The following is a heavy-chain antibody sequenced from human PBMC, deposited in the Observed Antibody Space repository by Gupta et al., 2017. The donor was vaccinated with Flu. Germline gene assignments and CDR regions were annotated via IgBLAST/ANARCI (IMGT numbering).Heavy chain of an antibody. CDR1: AAIFRYDA. Sequence: QESLVQSGAEVARHGSSVKVYCKASAAIFRYDAIIWVRQAPVGGLEWLGAVSPMSGKPRYAQPFKGRVTMTAEKSTNTVFMELSSLRSDDTAVYFCARGDDSSGWPYFYQWGQGTLVTVSS. D-gene: IGHD6-19*01. V-gene: IGHV1-69*06. CDR2: VSPMSGKP. CDR3: ARGDDSSGWPYFYQ. J-gene: IGHJ4*02.